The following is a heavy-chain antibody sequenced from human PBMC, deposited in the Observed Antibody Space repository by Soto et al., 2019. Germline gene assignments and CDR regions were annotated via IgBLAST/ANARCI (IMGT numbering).Heavy chain of an antibody. Sequence: PGGSLRLSCAASGLTLSESWMSWVRQSPGKGLEWVARVLSESDGSKTDYTAPVKDRFTISRDDSKNMLYLQMNNLKTEDTAVYYCSPYDYIGGPLLYGWAYWGRGALVTVSS. CDR3: SPYDYIGGPLLYGWAY. J-gene: IGHJ4*02. CDR2: VLSESDGSKT. D-gene: IGHD3-16*01. V-gene: IGHV3-15*01. CDR1: GLTLSESW.